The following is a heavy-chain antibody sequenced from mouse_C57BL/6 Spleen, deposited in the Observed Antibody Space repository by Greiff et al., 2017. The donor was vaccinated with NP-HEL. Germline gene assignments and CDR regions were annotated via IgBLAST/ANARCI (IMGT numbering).Heavy chain of an antibody. CDR3: AREGVLDYFDY. CDR1: GYTFTSYW. CDR2: IHPNSGST. D-gene: IGHD2-14*01. J-gene: IGHJ2*01. V-gene: IGHV1-64*01. Sequence: VQLQQPGAELVKPGASVKLSCKASGYTFTSYWMHWVKQRPGQGLEWIGMIHPNSGSTNYNEKFKSKATLTVDKSSSTAYMQLSSLTSEDSAVYYCAREGVLDYFDYWGQGTTLTVSS.